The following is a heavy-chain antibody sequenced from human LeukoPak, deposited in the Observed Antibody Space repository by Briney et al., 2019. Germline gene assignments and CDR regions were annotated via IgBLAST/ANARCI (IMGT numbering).Heavy chain of an antibody. J-gene: IGHJ4*02. D-gene: IGHD4-11*01. CDR2: IYHSGTT. V-gene: IGHV4-31*03. CDR1: GDSMTRGGYY. Sequence: SETLSLTCTVSGDSMTRGGYYWSWVRQHPGKGLEWIGFIYHSGTTFYNPSLEGRAAISVDASQNQFSLKLTSVTAADTAVYYCARAVDYRNYFDYWGQGTLVTVSS. CDR3: ARAVDYRNYFDY.